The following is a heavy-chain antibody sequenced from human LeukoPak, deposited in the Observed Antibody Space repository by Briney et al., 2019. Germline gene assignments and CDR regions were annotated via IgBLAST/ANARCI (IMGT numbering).Heavy chain of an antibody. CDR3: ASRPEYCSGNSCYSYGMDV. CDR2: IYYSGST. Sequence: SETLSLTCTVSGGSISSSSYYWGWIRQPPGKGLEWIGSIYYSGSTYYNPSLKSRVTISVDTSKNQFSLKLSSVTAADTAVYYCASRPEYCSGNSCYSYGMDVWGQGTTVTVSS. J-gene: IGHJ6*02. D-gene: IGHD2-15*01. V-gene: IGHV4-39*01. CDR1: GGSISSSSYY.